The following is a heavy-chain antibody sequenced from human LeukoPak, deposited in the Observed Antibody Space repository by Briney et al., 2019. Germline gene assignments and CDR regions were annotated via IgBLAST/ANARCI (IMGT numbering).Heavy chain of an antibody. V-gene: IGHV4-30-2*01. CDR3: ARSITVTTFFGAFDI. D-gene: IGHD4-17*01. J-gene: IGHJ3*02. CDR2: IYHSGST. CDR1: GGSISSGGYS. Sequence: SETLSLTCAVSGGSISSGGYSWSWIRQPPGKGLEWIGYIYHSGSTYYNPSLKSRVTISVDRSKNQFSLKLSSVTAADTAVYYCARSITVTTFFGAFDIWGQETMVTVSS.